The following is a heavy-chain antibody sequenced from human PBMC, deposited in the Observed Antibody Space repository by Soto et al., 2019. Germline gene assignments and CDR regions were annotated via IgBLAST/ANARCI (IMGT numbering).Heavy chain of an antibody. CDR2: ISSNGGST. CDR3: AREEDSSGPEDY. CDR1: GFTFSSYA. V-gene: IGHV3-64*01. J-gene: IGHJ4*02. Sequence: EVQLVESGGGLVQPGGSLRLSCAASGFTFSSYAMHWVRQAPGKGLEYVSAISSNGGSTYYANSVKGRFTISRDNSKNTLYLQMGSLRAEDMDVYDCAREEDSSGPEDYWGQGTLVTVSS. D-gene: IGHD3-22*01.